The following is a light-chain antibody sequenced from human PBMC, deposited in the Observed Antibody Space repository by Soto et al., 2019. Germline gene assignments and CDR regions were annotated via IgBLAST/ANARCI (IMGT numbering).Light chain of an antibody. CDR3: QQYNTFST. Sequence: DIKMTQSPSTLSAPVGNRVTNTCRASQIISSWLAWYQQKPGKAPKLLIYDVSSLQSGVPARFSGSGSGTEFTLTISSLQPDDSATYYCQQYNTFSTFGQGTKVDIK. CDR2: DVS. J-gene: IGKJ1*01. CDR1: QIISSW. V-gene: IGKV1-5*01.